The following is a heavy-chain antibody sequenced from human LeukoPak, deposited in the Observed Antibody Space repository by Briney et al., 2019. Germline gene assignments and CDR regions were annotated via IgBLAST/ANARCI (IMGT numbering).Heavy chain of an antibody. Sequence: GGSLRLSCAASGFTFSDHYMDWVRQAPGKGLEWVGRTKNKANSYTTQYAASVKGRFTISRDDSKSSLYLQMNSLKTEDTAVYYCARGSSGVTISSYGMDVWGKGTTVTVSS. J-gene: IGHJ6*04. CDR3: ARGSSGVTISSYGMDV. D-gene: IGHD3-9*01. CDR1: GFTFSDHY. CDR2: TKNKANSYTT. V-gene: IGHV3-72*01.